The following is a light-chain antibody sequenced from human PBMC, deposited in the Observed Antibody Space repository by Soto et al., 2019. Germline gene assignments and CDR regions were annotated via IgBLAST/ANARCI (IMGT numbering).Light chain of an antibody. Sequence: DIQMTQSPSSLSASVGDRVTITCRASQGIRNYLAWYQQKPGKVPKLLISAASTLRSGVPSRFSGSGSGTDFTLTVSSLQPEDVATYSCQKYDSAPFTFGPGTRVSIK. J-gene: IGKJ3*01. CDR2: AAS. CDR3: QKYDSAPFT. V-gene: IGKV1-27*01. CDR1: QGIRNY.